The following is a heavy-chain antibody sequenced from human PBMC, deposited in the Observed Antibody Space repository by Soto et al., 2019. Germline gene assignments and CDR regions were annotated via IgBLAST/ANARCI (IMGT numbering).Heavy chain of an antibody. CDR2: IYYSGST. D-gene: IGHD3-10*01. J-gene: IGHJ6*02. CDR3: AGGGVRGVITRTRDYYGMDV. Sequence: SETLSLTCTVSGGSISSSSYYRGWIRQPPGKGLEWIGSIYYSGSTYYNPSLKSRVTISVDTSKNQFSLKLSSVTAADTAVYYCAGGGVRGVITRTRDYYGMDVWGQGTTVTVSS. V-gene: IGHV4-39*01. CDR1: GGSISSSSYY.